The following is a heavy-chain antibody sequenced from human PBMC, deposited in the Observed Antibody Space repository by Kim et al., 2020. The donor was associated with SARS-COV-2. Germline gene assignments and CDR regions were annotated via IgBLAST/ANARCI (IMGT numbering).Heavy chain of an antibody. D-gene: IGHD1-26*01. Sequence: ESVKGRLTTARDNSKNTLYLQMNSLRAEDTAVYYCAKGGGSYFPPNPFDYWGQGTLVTVSS. CDR3: AKGGGSYFPPNPFDY. V-gene: IGHV3-23*01. J-gene: IGHJ4*02.